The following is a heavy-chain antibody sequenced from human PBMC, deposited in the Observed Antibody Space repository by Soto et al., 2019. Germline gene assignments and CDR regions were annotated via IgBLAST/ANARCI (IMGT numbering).Heavy chain of an antibody. CDR3: ARDCPAYSYGYGYYYGMDV. Sequence: EVQLLESGGGLVQPGGSLRLSCAASGFTFSSYAMSWVRQAPGKGLEWVSAISGSGGSTYYADSVKGRFTISRDNSKNTLYLQMNSLRAEDTAVYYCARDCPAYSYGYGYYYGMDVWGQGTTVTVSS. CDR1: GFTFSSYA. V-gene: IGHV3-23*01. CDR2: ISGSGGST. D-gene: IGHD5-18*01. J-gene: IGHJ6*02.